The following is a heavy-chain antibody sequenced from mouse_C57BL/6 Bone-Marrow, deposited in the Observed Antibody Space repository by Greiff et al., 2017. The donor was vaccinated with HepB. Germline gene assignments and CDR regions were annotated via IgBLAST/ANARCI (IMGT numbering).Heavy chain of an antibody. CDR1: GYTFTSYG. D-gene: IGHD2-5*01. CDR3: ARTYYYSNYYFDY. Sequence: EVQRVESGAELVRPGSSVKMSCKTSGYTFTSYGINWVKQRPGQGLEWIGYIYIGNGYTEYNEKFKGKATLTSDTSSSTAYMQLSSLTSEDSAIYFCARTYYYSNYYFDYWGQGTTLTVSS. V-gene: IGHV1-58*01. J-gene: IGHJ2*01. CDR2: IYIGNGYT.